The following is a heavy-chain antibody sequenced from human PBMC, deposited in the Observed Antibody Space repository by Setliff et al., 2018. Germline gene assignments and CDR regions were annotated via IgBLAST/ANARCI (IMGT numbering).Heavy chain of an antibody. CDR3: ARGKGTWVLLRWFDP. Sequence: SETLSLTCSVSDFSINSGYYWSWIRQPPGKGLEWIGEINHSGSTNYNPSPKSRVTISVDTSKNQFSLKLSSVTAADTAVYYCARGKGTWVLLRWFDPWGQGTLVTVSS. D-gene: IGHD3-10*01. CDR2: INHSGST. CDR1: DFSINSGYY. V-gene: IGHV4-34*01. J-gene: IGHJ5*02.